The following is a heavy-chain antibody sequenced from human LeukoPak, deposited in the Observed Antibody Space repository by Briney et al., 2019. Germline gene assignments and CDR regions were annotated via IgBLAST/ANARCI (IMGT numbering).Heavy chain of an antibody. Sequence: PAETVSLICTVSGGSISSNYWSWIRQPPGKGLEWIGYIYYSGSTNYNPSLKSRVTISVDTSKNQFSLKLSSVTAADTAVYYCASLARAHCTGGTCFWYFDYWPRGPLVPVTS. CDR1: GGSISSNY. J-gene: IGHJ4*02. CDR3: ASLARAHCTGGTCFWYFDY. CDR2: IYYSGST. V-gene: IGHV4-59*01. D-gene: IGHD2-15*01.